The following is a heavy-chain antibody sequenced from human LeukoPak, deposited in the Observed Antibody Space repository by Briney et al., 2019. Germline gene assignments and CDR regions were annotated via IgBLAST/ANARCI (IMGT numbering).Heavy chain of an antibody. CDR2: IYSGGST. V-gene: IGHV3-66*01. J-gene: IGHJ4*02. Sequence: GGSLRLSCAASGFTVSSNYVSWVRQAPGKGLEWVSVIYSGGSTYYADSVKGRFTISRDNSKNTLYLQMNSLRAEDTAVYYCARGPWLQLPFDYWGQGTLVTVSS. CDR3: ARGPWLQLPFDY. D-gene: IGHD5-24*01. CDR1: GFTVSSNY.